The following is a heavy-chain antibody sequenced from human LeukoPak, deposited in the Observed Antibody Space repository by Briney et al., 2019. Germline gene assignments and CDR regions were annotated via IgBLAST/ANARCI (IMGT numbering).Heavy chain of an antibody. CDR3: ARVDPYCSSTSCLDP. Sequence: PSETLSLTCTVSGGSISSYYWSWIRQPPGKGLEWIGYIYYSGSTNYNPSLKSRVTISVDTSKNQFSLKLSSVTAADTAVYYCARVDPYCSSTSCLDPWGQGTLVTVSS. CDR2: IYYSGST. V-gene: IGHV4-59*01. D-gene: IGHD2-2*01. J-gene: IGHJ5*02. CDR1: GGSISSYY.